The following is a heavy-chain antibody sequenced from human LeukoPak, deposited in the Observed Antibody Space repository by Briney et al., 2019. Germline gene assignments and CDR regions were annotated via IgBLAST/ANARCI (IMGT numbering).Heavy chain of an antibody. D-gene: IGHD1-26*01. Sequence: ASVKVSCKASGYSFTGYYIHWVRQAPGQGLAWMGWINPYSGDTTYAQKFQGRLTLTRDTSISTAYMELRSLRSDDTAVYYCAGDLLSGSYYYFDYWGQGTLVTVSS. CDR3: AGDLLSGSYYYFDY. J-gene: IGHJ4*02. CDR2: INPYSGDT. V-gene: IGHV1-2*02. CDR1: GYSFTGYY.